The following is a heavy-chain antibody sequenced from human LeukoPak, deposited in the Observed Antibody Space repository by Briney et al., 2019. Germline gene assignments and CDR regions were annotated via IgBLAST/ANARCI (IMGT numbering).Heavy chain of an antibody. V-gene: IGHV4-59*01. CDR1: SGSISSYY. CDR2: IYYSGST. J-gene: IGHJ4*02. CDR3: AREAPPIAAAGFDY. Sequence: PSETLSLTCTVSSGSISSYYWSWIRQPPGKGLEWIGYIYYSGSTNYNPSLKSRVTISVDTSKNQFSLKLSSVTAADTAVYYCAREAPPIAAAGFDYWGQGTLVTVSS. D-gene: IGHD6-13*01.